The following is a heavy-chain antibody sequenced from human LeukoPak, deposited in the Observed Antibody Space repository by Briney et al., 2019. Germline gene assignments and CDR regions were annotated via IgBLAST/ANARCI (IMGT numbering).Heavy chain of an antibody. Sequence: SVKVSCKTSGGTFNNSAISWVRQAPGQGLEWLGGIMPLFGTAGYAQKFQGRVTITKDESTRTVYLELTSLTFDDTAVYYCARDVHGDYGSGWFDPWGQGTLVSVSS. CDR1: GGTFNNSA. CDR2: IMPLFGTA. D-gene: IGHD4-17*01. CDR3: ARDVHGDYGSGWFDP. J-gene: IGHJ5*02. V-gene: IGHV1-69*05.